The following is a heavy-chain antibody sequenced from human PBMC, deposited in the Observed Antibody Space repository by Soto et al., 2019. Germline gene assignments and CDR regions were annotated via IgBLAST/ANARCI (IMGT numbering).Heavy chain of an antibody. J-gene: IGHJ6*02. V-gene: IGHV3-7*03. CDR3: ARDRVVLMVYAIFHYGMDV. CDR2: IKQDGSEK. D-gene: IGHD2-8*01. Sequence: QPGGSLRLSCAASGFTFSSYWMSWVRQAPGKGLEWVANIKQDGSEKYYVDSVKGRFTISRDNAKNSLYLQMNSLRAEDTAVYYCARDRVVLMVYAIFHYGMDVWGQGTTVTVSS. CDR1: GFTFSSYW.